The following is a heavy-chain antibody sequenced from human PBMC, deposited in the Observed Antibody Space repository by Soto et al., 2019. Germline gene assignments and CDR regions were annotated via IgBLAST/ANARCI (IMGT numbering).Heavy chain of an antibody. V-gene: IGHV1-2*02. Sequence: ASVKVSCKASGYTFTGFYIHWVRQAPGQGLEWMGWINPNSGGTSYAQKFQGRVTMTRDTSISTAYMELSRLSSDDTAVYYCARTSCFDPWGQGTLVTVSS. CDR2: INPNSGGT. CDR3: ARTSCFDP. J-gene: IGHJ5*02. CDR1: GYTFTGFY.